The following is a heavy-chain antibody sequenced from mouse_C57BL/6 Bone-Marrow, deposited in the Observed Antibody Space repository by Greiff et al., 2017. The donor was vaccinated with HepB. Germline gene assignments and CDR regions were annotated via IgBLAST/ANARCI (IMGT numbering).Heavy chain of an antibody. CDR3: ARDSNSFAY. Sequence: EVKLQESGPGLVKPSQSLSLTCSVTGYSITSGYYWNWILQFPGNKLEWMGYISYDGSNNYNPSLKNRISITRDTSKNQFFLKLNSVTTEDTATYYCARDSNSFAYWGQGTLVTVSA. CDR2: ISYDGSN. CDR1: GYSITSGYY. D-gene: IGHD2-5*01. J-gene: IGHJ3*01. V-gene: IGHV3-6*01.